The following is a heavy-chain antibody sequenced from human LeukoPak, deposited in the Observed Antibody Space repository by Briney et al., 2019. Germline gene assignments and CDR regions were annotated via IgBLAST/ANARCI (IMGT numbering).Heavy chain of an antibody. V-gene: IGHV5-51*01. CDR3: ARFAYTSSLDY. J-gene: IGHJ4*02. CDR1: GYILTNNW. Sequence: GESLNISCKVSGYILTNNWIGRVRQVPGKGLELMGLIYPGYSDAKYSPSLQGQVTFSVDKSISTAYLQWSSLKASDTAISYCARFAYTSSLDYWGQGTLVTVSS. CDR2: IYPGYSDA. D-gene: IGHD6-13*01.